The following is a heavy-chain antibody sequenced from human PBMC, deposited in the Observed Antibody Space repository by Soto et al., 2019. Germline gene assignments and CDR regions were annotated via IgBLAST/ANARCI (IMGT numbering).Heavy chain of an antibody. Sequence: GGSLRLSCTVSGFAFNNYGINWVRQAPGKGLEWVSSISKSDYTCYSDSVTGRFTISRDNAKNSVSLQMNTLRVEDTAVYYCAREDSIIIPAVSDFWGQGTLVTVSS. CDR1: GFAFNNYG. D-gene: IGHD2-2*01. V-gene: IGHV3-21*01. CDR3: AREDSIIIPAVSDF. CDR2: ISKSDYT. J-gene: IGHJ4*02.